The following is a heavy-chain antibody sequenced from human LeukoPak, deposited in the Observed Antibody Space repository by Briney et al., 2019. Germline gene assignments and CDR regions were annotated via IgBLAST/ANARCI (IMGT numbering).Heavy chain of an antibody. J-gene: IGHJ4*02. CDR1: GGSISSSSYY. CDR2: INHSGST. Sequence: SETLSLTCTVSGGSISSSSYYWGWIRQPPGKGLEWIGEINHSGSTNYNPSLKSRVTISVDTSKNQFSLKLSSVTAADTAVYYCASSSSWPIFDYWGQGTLVPVSS. V-gene: IGHV4-39*07. D-gene: IGHD6-13*01. CDR3: ASSSSWPIFDY.